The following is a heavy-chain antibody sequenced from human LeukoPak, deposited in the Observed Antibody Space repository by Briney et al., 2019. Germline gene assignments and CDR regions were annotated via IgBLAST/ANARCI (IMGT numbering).Heavy chain of an antibody. CDR2: ISWNSGSI. CDR3: AKSLLRGYSGYYFDY. Sequence: PGGSLRLSCAASGFTFDDYAMHWVRQAPGKGLEWVSGISWNSGSIGYEDSVKGRFTISRDNAKNSLYLQMNSLRAEDTALYYCAKSLLRGYSGYYFDYWGHGTLVTVSS. D-gene: IGHD5-12*01. V-gene: IGHV3-9*01. CDR1: GFTFDDYA. J-gene: IGHJ4*01.